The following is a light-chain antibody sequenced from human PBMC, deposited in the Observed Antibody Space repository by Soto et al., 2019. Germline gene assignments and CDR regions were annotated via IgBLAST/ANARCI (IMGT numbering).Light chain of an antibody. Sequence: QSVLTQPRSVSGSPGHSVTISCTGTSSDVGGYNFVSWYQQHPVKAPNLLIYDVTKRPSGVPDRFSGSKSGNTASLTISGLQTEDEAVYYCCSYAGSYVYVFGTGTKLTVL. V-gene: IGLV2-11*01. CDR2: DVT. CDR1: SSDVGGYNF. J-gene: IGLJ1*01. CDR3: CSYAGSYVYV.